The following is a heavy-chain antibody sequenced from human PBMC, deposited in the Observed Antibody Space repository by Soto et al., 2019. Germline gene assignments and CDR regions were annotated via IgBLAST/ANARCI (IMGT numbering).Heavy chain of an antibody. D-gene: IGHD6-19*01. CDR2: IIPILGIA. J-gene: IGHJ4*02. V-gene: IGHV1-69*02. CDR3: ATLHPVAGTLYFDY. CDR1: GGTFSSYT. Sequence: VKVSCKASGGTFSSYTISWVRQAPGQGLEWMGRIIPILGIANYAQKFQGRVTITADKSTSTAYMELSSLRSEDTAVYYCATLHPVAGTLYFDYWGQGTLVTVSS.